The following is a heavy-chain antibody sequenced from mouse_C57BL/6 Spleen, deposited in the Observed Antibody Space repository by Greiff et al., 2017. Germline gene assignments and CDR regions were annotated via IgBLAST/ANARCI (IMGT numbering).Heavy chain of an antibody. Sequence: QVQLQQSGPELVKPGASVKISCKASGYAFSSSWMNWVKQRPGKGLEWIGRIYPGDGDTNYNGKFKGKATLTADKSSSTAYMQLSSLTSEDSAVYFCARNGNEAYWGQGTLVTVSA. V-gene: IGHV1-82*01. CDR1: GYAFSSSW. CDR2: IYPGDGDT. J-gene: IGHJ3*01. D-gene: IGHD2-1*01. CDR3: ARNGNEAY.